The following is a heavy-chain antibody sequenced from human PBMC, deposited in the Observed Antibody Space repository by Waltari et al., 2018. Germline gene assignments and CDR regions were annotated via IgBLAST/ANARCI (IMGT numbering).Heavy chain of an antibody. V-gene: IGHV1-69-2*01. CDR3: TSQGRGIVIPAPTVY. CDR1: GYTFTEYY. J-gene: IGHJ4*02. CDR2: VDPEDGVT. D-gene: IGHD2-2*01. Sequence: EVQLVQSGAEVKKPGATVKVSCKVSGYTFTEYYIHWIQQAPGKGLEWMGLVDPEDGVTMYAEKFQGRVTITADTSTGTAYMELSSLRSEDTAVYYCTSQGRGIVIPAPTVYWGQGTLVTVSS.